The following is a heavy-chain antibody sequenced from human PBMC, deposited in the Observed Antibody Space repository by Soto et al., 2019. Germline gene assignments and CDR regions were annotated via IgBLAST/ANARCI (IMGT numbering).Heavy chain of an antibody. CDR3: AREGGGMEVRRGGLDG. J-gene: IGHJ6*02. Sequence: QVQLVQSGAEVKNPGASVKVSCKASGYTFTNYFMHWVRQAPGQGLEWMGIINPTIGTTTYAQKFKGRVSMTRETATSTLYMELSSLRSEDTATYSCAREGGGMEVRRGGLDGWGQGTTVTVSS. CDR2: INPTIGTT. CDR1: GYTFTNYF. D-gene: IGHD3-10*01. V-gene: IGHV1-46*01.